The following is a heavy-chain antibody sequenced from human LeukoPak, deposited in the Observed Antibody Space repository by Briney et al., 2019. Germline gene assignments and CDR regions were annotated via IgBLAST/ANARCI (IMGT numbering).Heavy chain of an antibody. J-gene: IGHJ4*02. Sequence: SETLSLTCTVSGGSISSGGYYWSWIRQHPGKGLEWIGYIYYSGSTYYNPSLKSRVTISVDTSKNQFSLKLSSVTAADTAVYYCAREGDSSLSSYYFDYWGQGTLVTVSS. CDR1: GGSISSGGYY. V-gene: IGHV4-31*03. D-gene: IGHD6-6*01. CDR2: IYYSGST. CDR3: AREGDSSLSSYYFDY.